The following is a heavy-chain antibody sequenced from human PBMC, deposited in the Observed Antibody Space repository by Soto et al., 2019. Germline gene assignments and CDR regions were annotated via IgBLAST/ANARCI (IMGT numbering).Heavy chain of an antibody. J-gene: IGHJ2*01. Sequence: RSLTCAVSGGSISIVGYSLSWIRQPPGKGLDWIGYIYHSGSTYYKPSLKSRVTISVDRSKNQFSLKLSSVNAADTAVYYCARVKVDAKLSPPATGGYWYFDLWGSGTLVTVSS. CDR2: IYHSGST. V-gene: IGHV4-30-2*01. CDR1: GGSISIVGYS. D-gene: IGHD4-17*01. CDR3: ARVKVDAKLSPPATGGYWYFDL.